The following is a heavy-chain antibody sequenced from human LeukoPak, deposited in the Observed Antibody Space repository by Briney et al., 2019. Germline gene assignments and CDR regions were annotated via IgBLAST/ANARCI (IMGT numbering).Heavy chain of an antibody. D-gene: IGHD6-6*01. CDR1: GYTFTSYG. CDR2: ISAYNGNT. CDR3: ARDQGIAARPRPYYYGMDV. V-gene: IGHV1-18*01. J-gene: IGHJ6*02. Sequence: GASVKVSCKASGYTFTSYGISWVRQAPGQGLEWMGWISAYNGNTNYAQKLQGRVTMTTDTSTSTAYMELRSLRSDDTAVYYCARDQGIAARPRPYYYGMDVWGQGTTVTVSS.